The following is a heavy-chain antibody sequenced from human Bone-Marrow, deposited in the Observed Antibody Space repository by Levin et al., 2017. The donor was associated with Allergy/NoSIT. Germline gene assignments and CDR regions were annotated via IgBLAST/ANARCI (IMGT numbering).Heavy chain of an antibody. CDR2: INPNNGGS. CDR1: EYSFTGYY. CDR3: ARDHQKWFQRGNMDV. J-gene: IGHJ6*04. V-gene: IGHV1-2*02. Sequence: EASVKVSCKASEYSFTGYYIHWLRQAPGQGLEWMGWINPNNGGSNYAQNFQGRVTMTRDTSTNTTYMELSGLKSDDTAVYYCARDHQKWFQRGNMDVWGKGTTVIVSS. D-gene: IGHD3-22*01.